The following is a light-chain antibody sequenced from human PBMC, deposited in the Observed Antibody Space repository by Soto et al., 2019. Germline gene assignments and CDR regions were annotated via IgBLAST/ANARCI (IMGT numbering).Light chain of an antibody. CDR3: QQHNSYPVT. Sequence: DIQLTQSPSFLSASVGDRVTITCRASQGISSYLAWYQQKPGKAPNLLIYAASTLQSGVPSRFSGSGSGTEFTLTISSLQPEDFATDYCQQHNSYPVTFGGGTKVEIK. CDR1: QGISSY. V-gene: IGKV1-9*01. J-gene: IGKJ4*01. CDR2: AAS.